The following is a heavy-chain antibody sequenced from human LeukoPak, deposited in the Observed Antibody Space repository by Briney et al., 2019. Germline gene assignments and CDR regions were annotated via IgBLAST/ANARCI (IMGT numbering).Heavy chain of an antibody. V-gene: IGHV1-8*01. Sequence: ASVKASCKASGYTFTSYDINWVRQATGQGLEWMGWMNPNSGNTGYAQKFQGRVTMTRNTSISTAYMELSSLRSEDTAVYYCARGLVSSSWLRGLDAFDIWGQGTMVTVSS. CDR1: GYTFTSYD. D-gene: IGHD6-13*01. J-gene: IGHJ3*02. CDR3: ARGLVSSSWLRGLDAFDI. CDR2: MNPNSGNT.